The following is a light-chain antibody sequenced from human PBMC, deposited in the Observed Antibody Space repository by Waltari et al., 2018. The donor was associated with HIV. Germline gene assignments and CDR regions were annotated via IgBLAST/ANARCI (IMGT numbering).Light chain of an antibody. J-gene: IGKJ2*01. V-gene: IGKV1-13*02. Sequence: AIQLTQPPSSLSASVGDRVTITCRASQGISSALAWYQQKPGKAPKLLFYDASSLESGVPSRFSGSGSGTDFTLTISSLQPEDFATYYCQQFNSYPYTFGQGTKLEIK. CDR2: DAS. CDR3: QQFNSYPYT. CDR1: QGISSA.